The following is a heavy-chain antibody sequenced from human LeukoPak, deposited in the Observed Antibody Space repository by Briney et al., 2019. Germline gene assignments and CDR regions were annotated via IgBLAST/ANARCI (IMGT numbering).Heavy chain of an antibody. CDR3: ARGLVTTNPYFDY. Sequence: SQTLSLTCTVSGGSISSGDYYWSWIRQPPGKGLEWIGYIYYSGSTYYNPSLKSRVTISVDTSKNQFSLKLSSVTAADTAVYYCARGLVTTNPYFDYWGQGTLVTVSS. J-gene: IGHJ4*02. V-gene: IGHV4-30-4*01. CDR2: IYYSGST. CDR1: GGSISSGDYY. D-gene: IGHD4-11*01.